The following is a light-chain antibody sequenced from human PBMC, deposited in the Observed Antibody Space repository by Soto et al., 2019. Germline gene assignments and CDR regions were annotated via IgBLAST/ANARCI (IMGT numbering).Light chain of an antibody. J-gene: IGKJ5*01. CDR3: QQYDNLPIT. Sequence: DIQITKTQSSLSASVGDRVTITCQASQDINNYLNWYQQKPVKAPKLLIYDASNLETGVPSRFSGSGSGTDFTFTISSLQPEDIATYYCQQYDNLPITFGQGTRPEIK. CDR2: DAS. CDR1: QDINNY. V-gene: IGKV1-33*01.